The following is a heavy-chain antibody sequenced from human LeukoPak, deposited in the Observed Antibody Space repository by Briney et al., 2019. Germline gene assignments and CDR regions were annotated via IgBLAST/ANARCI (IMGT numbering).Heavy chain of an antibody. D-gene: IGHD6-19*01. CDR2: ISGSGGST. V-gene: IGHV3-23*01. CDR1: GFTFSSYA. CDR3: AKAESSSGWSYDAFDI. Sequence: GGSLRLSCAASGFTFSSYAMSRVRQAPGKGLEWVSAISGSGGSTYYADSVKGRFTISRDNSKNTLYLQMNSLRAEDTAVYYCAKAESSSGWSYDAFDIWGQGTMVTVSS. J-gene: IGHJ3*02.